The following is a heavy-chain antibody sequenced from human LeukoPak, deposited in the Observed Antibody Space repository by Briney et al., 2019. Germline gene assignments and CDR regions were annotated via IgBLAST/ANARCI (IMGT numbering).Heavy chain of an antibody. CDR1: GITFSNSW. CDR3: AGGGGSGSYYKRELDY. D-gene: IGHD3-10*01. CDR2: IKEDGSEK. J-gene: IGHJ4*02. Sequence: GGSLRLSCAASGITFSNSWMCWVRQAPGKELEWVANIKEDGSEKYYVNSVKGRFTISRDNAKNSLYLQMNSLRAEDTAVYYCAGGGGSGSYYKRELDYWGQGTLVTVSS. V-gene: IGHV3-7*01.